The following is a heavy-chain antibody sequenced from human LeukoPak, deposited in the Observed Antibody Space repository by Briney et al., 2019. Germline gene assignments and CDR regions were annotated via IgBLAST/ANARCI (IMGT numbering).Heavy chain of an antibody. J-gene: IGHJ4*02. CDR2: INHSGST. CDR3: ARGPNNVLLWFGESYYFDY. V-gene: IGHV4-61*10. CDR1: GGSISSASYY. D-gene: IGHD3-10*01. Sequence: RASETLSLTGNVSGGSISSASYYWSWIRQPAGKGLEWIGEINHSGSTNYNPSLKSRVTISVDTSKNQFSLKLSSVTAADTAVYYCARGPNNVLLWFGESYYFDYWGQGTLVTVSS.